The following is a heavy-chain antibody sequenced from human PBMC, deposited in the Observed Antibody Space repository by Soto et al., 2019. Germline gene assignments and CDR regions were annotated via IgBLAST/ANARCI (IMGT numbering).Heavy chain of an antibody. J-gene: IGHJ6*02. CDR2: ISDDGSNK. Sequence: QVQLVESGGGVVQPGRSLRLSCAASGFTFSSYAMHWVRQAPGKGLEWVAVISDDGSNKYYADSVKGRFTISRDNSKNTLYLQMNSLRAEDTAVYYCARDRREYGDYAQYHYGMDVWGQGTTVNVSS. CDR3: ARDRREYGDYAQYHYGMDV. CDR1: GFTFSSYA. D-gene: IGHD4-17*01. V-gene: IGHV3-30-3*01.